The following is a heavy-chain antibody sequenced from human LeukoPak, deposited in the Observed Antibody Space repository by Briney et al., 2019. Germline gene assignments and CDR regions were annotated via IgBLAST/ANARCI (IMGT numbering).Heavy chain of an antibody. Sequence: ASVKVSCKTSGYAFTDYYVHWVRQAPGQGLEWMGWINPKSDGSNYAQKFQGRVTMTRDTSISTAYMDLSRLRSDDTAVYYCARALDDWFDPWGQGTLVSVSS. CDR3: ARALDDWFDP. CDR1: GYAFTDYY. CDR2: INPKSDGS. J-gene: IGHJ5*02. V-gene: IGHV1-2*02.